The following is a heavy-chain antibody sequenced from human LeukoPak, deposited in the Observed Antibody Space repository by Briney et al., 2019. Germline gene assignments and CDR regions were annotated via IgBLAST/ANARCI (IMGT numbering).Heavy chain of an antibody. J-gene: IGHJ4*02. D-gene: IGHD5-12*01. V-gene: IGHV4-59*01. Sequence: SETLSLTCTVSGGSISSYYWSWIRQPPGKGLEWIGYIYYSGSTNYNPSLKSRVTISVDTSKNQFSLKLSSVTAADTAVYYCAGGVGWLQLSYYFDYWGQGTLVTVSS. CDR1: GGSISSYY. CDR2: IYYSGST. CDR3: AGGVGWLQLSYYFDY.